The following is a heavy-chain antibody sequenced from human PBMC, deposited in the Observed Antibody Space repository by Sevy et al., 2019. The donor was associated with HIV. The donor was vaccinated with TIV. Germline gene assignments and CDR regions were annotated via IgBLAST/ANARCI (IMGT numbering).Heavy chain of an antibody. CDR1: GYTFTGYY. Sequence: ASVKVSCKASGYTFTGYYMHWVRQAPGQGLAWMGWINPNSGGTNYAQKFQGRVTMTRDTSISTAYMELSRLRSDDTAVYYCAAQSITMIVVVNDAFDIWGQGTMVTVSS. V-gene: IGHV1-2*02. J-gene: IGHJ3*02. CDR3: AAQSITMIVVVNDAFDI. D-gene: IGHD3-22*01. CDR2: INPNSGGT.